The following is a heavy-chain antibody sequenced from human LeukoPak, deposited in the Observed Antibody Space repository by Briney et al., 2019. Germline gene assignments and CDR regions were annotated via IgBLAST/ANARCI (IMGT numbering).Heavy chain of an antibody. CDR3: ARVSGQLVDY. CDR1: GGSISSYY. CDR2: IYYSGST. J-gene: IGHJ4*02. V-gene: IGHV4-59*01. D-gene: IGHD6-13*01. Sequence: SETLSLTCTVSGGSISSYYWSWVRQPPGKGLERIGYIYYSGSTNYNPSLKSRVTISVDTSKNQFSLKLSSVTAADTAVYYCARVSGQLVDYWGQGTLVTVSS.